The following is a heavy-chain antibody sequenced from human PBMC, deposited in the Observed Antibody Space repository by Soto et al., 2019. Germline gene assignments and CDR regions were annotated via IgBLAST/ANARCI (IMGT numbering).Heavy chain of an antibody. V-gene: IGHV3-9*01. CDR3: AKDINSTGWYFGLDL. Sequence: PGGSLRLSCAASGFTLDDRAMHWVRQGPGKGLEWVSGISWNSGTIVYADSVKGRFTISRDNTKNSLYLQMDSLRREDTALYYCAKDINSTGWYFGLDLWGQGTTVTVSS. CDR2: ISWNSGTI. CDR1: GFTLDDRA. J-gene: IGHJ6*02. D-gene: IGHD6-19*01.